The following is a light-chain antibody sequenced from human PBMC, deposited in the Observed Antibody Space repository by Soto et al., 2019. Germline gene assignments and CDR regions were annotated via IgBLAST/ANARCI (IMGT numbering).Light chain of an antibody. J-gene: IGKJ1*01. CDR2: GAS. CDR1: QSVGSN. CDR3: QDYNSYSEA. V-gene: IGKV3-15*01. Sequence: EIVMTQSPATLSVSPGERATLSCRASQSVGSNLAWYQQKPGQAPRLLIYGASTRATGIPARFSGSGSGTEFTLTISSLQPDDFATYYSQDYNSYSEAFGQGTKLDI.